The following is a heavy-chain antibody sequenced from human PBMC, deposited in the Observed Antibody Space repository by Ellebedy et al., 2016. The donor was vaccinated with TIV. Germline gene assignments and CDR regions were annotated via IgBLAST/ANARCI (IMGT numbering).Heavy chain of an antibody. D-gene: IGHD5-18*01. Sequence: MPSETLSLICTVSGCSISSSNYSWGWIRQPPGTWLEWLGSLYYSGSTYYNPSLNSRVTISIDTSKNQFSLKLSSVTAAHTAVYYCARQGYRGYSYGATYTPFDYWGQGTLVTVSS. CDR2: LYYSGST. CDR3: ARQGYRGYSYGATYTPFDY. V-gene: IGHV4-39*01. CDR1: GCSISSSNYS. J-gene: IGHJ4*02.